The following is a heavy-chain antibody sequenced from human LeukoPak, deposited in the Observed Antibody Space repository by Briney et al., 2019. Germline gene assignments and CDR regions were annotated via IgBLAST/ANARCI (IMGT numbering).Heavy chain of an antibody. CDR1: GYTFTGYY. V-gene: IGHV1-2*04. CDR2: INPNSGGT. J-gene: IGHJ5*02. D-gene: IGHD2-15*01. Sequence: GASVKVSCKASGYTFTGYYMHWVRQAPGQGLEWMGWINPNSGGTNYAQKFQGWVTMTRDTSISTAYMELSRLRSDDTAVYYCARGGGYCSGGSCLLYNWFDPWGQGTLVTVPS. CDR3: ARGGGYCSGGSCLLYNWFDP.